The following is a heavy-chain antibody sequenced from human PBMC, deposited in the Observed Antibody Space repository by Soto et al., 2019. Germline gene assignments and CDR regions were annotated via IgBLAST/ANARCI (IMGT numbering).Heavy chain of an antibody. CDR2: INHSGST. V-gene: IGHV4-34*01. CDR3: ARGFSSSCWFDP. CDR1: GGSFSGYY. J-gene: IGHJ5*02. D-gene: IGHD6-13*01. Sequence: SETLSLTCAVYGGSFSGYYWSWIRQPPGKGLEWIGEINHSGSTNYNPSLKSRVTISVDTSKNQFSLKLSSVTAADTAVYYCARGFSSSCWFDPWGQGTLVTVSS.